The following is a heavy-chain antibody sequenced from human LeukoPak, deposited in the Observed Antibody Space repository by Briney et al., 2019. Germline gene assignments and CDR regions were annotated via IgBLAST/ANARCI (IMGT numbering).Heavy chain of an antibody. Sequence: ASVKVSCKASGYTFTGYYMHWVRQAPGQGLEWMGWINPNSGGTNYAQKFQGWVTMTRDTSISTAYMELSRLRSDDTAVYYCARAHDSSGWFYRPGGFDYRGQGTLVTVSS. V-gene: IGHV1-2*04. CDR3: ARAHDSSGWFYRPGGFDY. D-gene: IGHD6-19*01. J-gene: IGHJ4*02. CDR2: INPNSGGT. CDR1: GYTFTGYY.